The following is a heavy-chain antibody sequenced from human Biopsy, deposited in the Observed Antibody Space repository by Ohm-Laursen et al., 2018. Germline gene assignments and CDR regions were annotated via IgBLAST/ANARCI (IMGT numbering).Heavy chain of an antibody. V-gene: IGHV1-18*01. Sequence: VASVKVSCKASGYTFTNYGISWVRRAPGQGLEWMGWISPYNGDTDYAQKLQGRVTMTTGTSTSTAYMDLRSLRSDDTAVYYCARDRWPHVTLLGLVVFDFWGQGTLVIVSS. CDR3: ARDRWPHVTLLGLVVFDF. J-gene: IGHJ4*02. D-gene: IGHD3-3*01. CDR1: GYTFTNYG. CDR2: ISPYNGDT.